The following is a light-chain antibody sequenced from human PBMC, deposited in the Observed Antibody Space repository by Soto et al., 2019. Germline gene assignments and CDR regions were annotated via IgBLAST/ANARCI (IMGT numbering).Light chain of an antibody. Sequence: EIVLTQSPGTLSLSPGDTATLSCRASQSVYSTYLAWYQHKVGQAPRLLIYVSSTRATGIPDRFSGSGSGTDFTLTIRRVEPEDFSVYYCQQYGSSPSTFGQGTKVEVK. CDR2: VSS. J-gene: IGKJ1*01. V-gene: IGKV3-20*01. CDR1: QSVYSTY. CDR3: QQYGSSPST.